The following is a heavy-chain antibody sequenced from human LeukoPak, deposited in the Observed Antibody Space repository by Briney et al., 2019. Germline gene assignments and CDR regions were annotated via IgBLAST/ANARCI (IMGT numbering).Heavy chain of an antibody. D-gene: IGHD4-17*01. CDR2: IIPIFGTA. CDR3: AREDTVTTADY. Sequence: SVKVSCNASGGSFSSCAISWVRQAPGQGLEWMGRIIPIFGTANYAQKFQGRVTITTDESTSTAYMELSSLRSEDTAVYYCAREDTVTTADYWGQGTLVTVSS. V-gene: IGHV1-69*05. CDR1: GGSFSSCA. J-gene: IGHJ4*02.